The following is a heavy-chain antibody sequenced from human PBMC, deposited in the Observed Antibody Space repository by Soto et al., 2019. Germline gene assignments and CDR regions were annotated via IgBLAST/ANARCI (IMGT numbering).Heavy chain of an antibody. CDR2: INAGNGNT. J-gene: IGHJ4*02. V-gene: IGHV1-3*05. CDR3: ARVSGYYCWYDY. D-gene: IGHD3-22*01. Sequence: QVKLVQSGAEEKKPGASVKVSCKASGYTFTSYAMHWVRQAPGQRLEWMGWINAGNGNTKYSQKFQGRVTITRDTSASTAYMELSSLGSEDTALYYCARVSGYYCWYDYWGQGALVTVSS. CDR1: GYTFTSYA.